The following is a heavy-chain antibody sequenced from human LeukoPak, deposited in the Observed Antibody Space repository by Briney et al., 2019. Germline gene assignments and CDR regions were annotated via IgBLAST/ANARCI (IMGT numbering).Heavy chain of an antibody. V-gene: IGHV3-48*04. Sequence: GGSLRLSCAASGFTFSSYNLNWVRQAPGKGLEWVSYISSSSGTIYYADSVKGRFTISRDNAKNSLYLQMNSLRAEDTAVYYCARESGEAFDVWGQGTGVTVSS. CDR2: ISSSSGTI. J-gene: IGHJ3*01. CDR3: ARESGEAFDV. CDR1: GFTFSSYN. D-gene: IGHD3-10*01.